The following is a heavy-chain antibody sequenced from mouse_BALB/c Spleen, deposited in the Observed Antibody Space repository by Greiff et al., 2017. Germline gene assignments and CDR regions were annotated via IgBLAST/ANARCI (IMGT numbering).Heavy chain of an antibody. CDR2: ISYSGST. Sequence: VQLKESGPGLVKPSQSLSLTCTVTGYSITSDYAWTWIRQFPGNKLEWMGYISYSGSTSYNPSLKSRISITRDTSKNQFFLQLNSVTTEDTATYYCARGRAFMDDWGQGTSVTVSS. CDR1: GYSITSDYA. CDR3: ARGRAFMDD. V-gene: IGHV3-2*02. J-gene: IGHJ4*01.